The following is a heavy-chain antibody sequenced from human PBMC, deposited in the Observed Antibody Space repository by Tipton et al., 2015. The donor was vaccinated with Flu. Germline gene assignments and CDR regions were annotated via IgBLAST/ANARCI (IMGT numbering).Heavy chain of an antibody. J-gene: IGHJ4*02. D-gene: IGHD3-10*02. CDR1: GDSIRSRYY. CDR2: IDRDGNT. Sequence: TLSLTCSVSGDSIRSRYYWAWIRQPPGRGLEWIGNIDRDGNTYRNPSLRSRVAISVDTSKNQFSLKLSSVTAADTAVYYCARHTGDSVRGIIDYWGQGTLVTVSS. CDR3: ARHTGDSVRGIIDY. V-gene: IGHV4-38-2*02.